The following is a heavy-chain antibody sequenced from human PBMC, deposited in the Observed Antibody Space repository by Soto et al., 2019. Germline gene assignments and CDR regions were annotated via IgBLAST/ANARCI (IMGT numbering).Heavy chain of an antibody. D-gene: IGHD3-9*01. J-gene: IGHJ6*02. Sequence: PSENLSLTSTVSGGCISSYYWSWIRQPPGKGLEWIGYIYYSGSTNYNPSLKSRVTISVDTSKNQFSLKLSSVTAADTAVYYCARLGRTYYDILTGYYEYYGMDVWGQGTTVT. CDR3: ARLGRTYYDILTGYYEYYGMDV. CDR1: GGCISSYY. V-gene: IGHV4-59*01. CDR2: IYYSGST.